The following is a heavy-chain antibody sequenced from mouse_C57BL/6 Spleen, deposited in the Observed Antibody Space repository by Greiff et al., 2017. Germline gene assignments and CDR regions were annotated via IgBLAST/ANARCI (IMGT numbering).Heavy chain of an antibody. J-gene: IGHJ2*01. V-gene: IGHV1-47*01. Sequence: VQLVESGAELVKPGASVKMSCKASGYTFTTYPIEWMKQNHGKSLEWIGNFHPYNDDTKYNEKFKGKATLTVEKSSSTVYLELSRLTSDDAAVYYCARGEVAGTGYFDYWGQGTTLTVSS. CDR2: FHPYNDDT. CDR1: GYTFTTYP. D-gene: IGHD1-1*02. CDR3: ARGEVAGTGYFDY.